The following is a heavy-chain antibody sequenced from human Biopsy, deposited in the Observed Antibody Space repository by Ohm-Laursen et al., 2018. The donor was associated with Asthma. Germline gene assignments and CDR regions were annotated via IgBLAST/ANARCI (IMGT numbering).Heavy chain of an antibody. J-gene: IGHJ2*01. CDR3: ARIKIRIGAGTDRYFDL. D-gene: IGHD3-16*01. V-gene: IGHV1-2*06. Sequence: ASVKVSCKASGYPFTDYYVHWVRHAPGQGLEWMGRIDPNSGGTNYAQKFLGRVTMTRDTSVNTAFMVLSRLRSDDTAVYYCARIKIRIGAGTDRYFDLWGRGTLVTVSS. CDR1: GYPFTDYY. CDR2: IDPNSGGT.